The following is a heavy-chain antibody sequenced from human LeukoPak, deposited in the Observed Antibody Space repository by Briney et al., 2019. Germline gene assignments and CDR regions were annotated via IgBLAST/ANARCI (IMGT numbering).Heavy chain of an antibody. Sequence: SETLSLTCTVSGGSTSNYYWSWIRQTPGKGLEWIGFIYSTGSTNYNPSLKGRVTISVDTSKNQSSLKLTSVTAADTAVYYCASGTSSWTWFDPWGQGTPVTVSS. V-gene: IGHV4-59*01. CDR3: ASGTSSWTWFDP. D-gene: IGHD2-2*01. J-gene: IGHJ5*02. CDR1: GGSTSNYY. CDR2: IYSTGST.